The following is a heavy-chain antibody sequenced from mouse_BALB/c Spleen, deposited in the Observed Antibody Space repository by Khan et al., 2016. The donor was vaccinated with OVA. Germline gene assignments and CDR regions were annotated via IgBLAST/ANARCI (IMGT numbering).Heavy chain of an antibody. CDR3: ARDRIDY. V-gene: IGHV1-7*01. CDR2: INPRSGYT. D-gene: IGHD2-14*01. J-gene: IGHJ2*01. CDR1: GYTFSNYW. Sequence: QVQLKQSEAELAQPGASVKMSCKASGYTFSNYWIHCVKQRPGQGLEWIGYINPRSGYTYYNQTFTDKATLTTDKSSSTAYMPLSSLTSEDAAVYYCARDRIDYWGQGTTLTVSS.